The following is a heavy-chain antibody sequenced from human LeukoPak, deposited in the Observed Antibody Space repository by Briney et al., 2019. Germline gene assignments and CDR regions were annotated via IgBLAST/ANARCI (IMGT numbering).Heavy chain of an antibody. CDR2: IRYDANNT. V-gene: IGHV3-30*02. D-gene: IGHD3-10*01. CDR3: ARVYYYTSGSRWGDYFDY. Sequence: GGSLRLSCAASGFTFSSYGEHWVRQAPGKGLEWVTFIRYDANNTFYVDSVKGRFTISRDNSKNTLYLQMNSLRAEDTAVYYCARVYYYTSGSRWGDYFDYWGQGTLVTVSS. J-gene: IGHJ4*02. CDR1: GFTFSSYG.